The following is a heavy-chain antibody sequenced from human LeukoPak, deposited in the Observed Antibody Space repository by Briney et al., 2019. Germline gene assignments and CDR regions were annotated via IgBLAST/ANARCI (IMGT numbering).Heavy chain of an antibody. Sequence: SETLSLTCTVSGGTISNFYWSWIRQPAGKGLEWIGRIYSSGRTNYNSSLKSRVAMSIDTSNNQFSLKLSSVTAADTAVYYCARDLPSYYFDSGNMFDPWGQGTLVTVSS. J-gene: IGHJ5*02. CDR1: GGTISNFY. CDR3: ARDLPSYYFDSGNMFDP. D-gene: IGHD3-10*01. CDR2: IYSSGRT. V-gene: IGHV4-4*07.